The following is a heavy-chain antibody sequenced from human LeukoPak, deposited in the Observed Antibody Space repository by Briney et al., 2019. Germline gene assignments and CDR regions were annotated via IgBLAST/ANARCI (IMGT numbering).Heavy chain of an antibody. D-gene: IGHD1-1*01. CDR2: IWSHGRRT. CDR3: ARDLHIGSLDF. CDR1: GFNLGNYG. Sequence: GSSLRLSCAASGFNLGNYGMHWVRQAPGKGLEWVADIWSHGRRTDYLDSVKGRFTISRDVSKNSLYLQIDSLRAEDTALYYCARDLHIGSLDFGGQGTLVSVSS. J-gene: IGHJ4*02. V-gene: IGHV3-33*01.